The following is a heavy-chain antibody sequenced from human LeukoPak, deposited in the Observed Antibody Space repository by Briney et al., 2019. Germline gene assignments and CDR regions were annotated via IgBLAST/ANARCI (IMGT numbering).Heavy chain of an antibody. V-gene: IGHV3-74*01. J-gene: IGHJ4*02. CDR2: INGDGTYT. CDR3: TRDANWAVNDY. D-gene: IGHD3-16*01. CDR1: GFTFSDYW. Sequence: PGGSLRLSCRTSGFTFSDYWMHWVREIPGNGLLSGTRINGDGTYTNYAGSVRGRFTISRDNAKNTVYLQMKSLRVDDTAVYYCTRDANWAVNDYWGQGALVTVSS.